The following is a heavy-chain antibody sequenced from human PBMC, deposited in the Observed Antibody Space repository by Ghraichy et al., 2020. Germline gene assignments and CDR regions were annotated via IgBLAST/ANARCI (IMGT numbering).Heavy chain of an antibody. D-gene: IGHD2-15*01. CDR3: TTRYCSGGSCYSDYFDY. CDR1: GFTFSNAW. Sequence: GESLNISCAASGFTFSNAWMSWVRQAPGKGLEWVGRIKSKTDGGTTDYAAPVKGRFTISRDDSKNTLYLQMNSLKTEDTAVYYCTTRYCSGGSCYSDYFDYWGQGTLVTVSS. V-gene: IGHV3-15*01. CDR2: IKSKTDGGTT. J-gene: IGHJ4*02.